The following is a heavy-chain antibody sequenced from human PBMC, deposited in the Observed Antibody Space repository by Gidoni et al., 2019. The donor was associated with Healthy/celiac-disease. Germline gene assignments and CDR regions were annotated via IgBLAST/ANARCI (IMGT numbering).Heavy chain of an antibody. Sequence: QVKLQESGPVLVKPSEPLSLTCTVSGGSISSYYWSWIRQPPGKRVEWIGYIYYSGITNYNPSLKSRVTISVDTSKNQFSLKLSSVTAAYTAVYYCARAQAAAGTAFDIWGQGTMVTVSS. CDR3: ARAQAAAGTAFDI. D-gene: IGHD6-13*01. CDR2: IYYSGIT. V-gene: IGHV4-59*01. J-gene: IGHJ3*02. CDR1: GGSISSYY.